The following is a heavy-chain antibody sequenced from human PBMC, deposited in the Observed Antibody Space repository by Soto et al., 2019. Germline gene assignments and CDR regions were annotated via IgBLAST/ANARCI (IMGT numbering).Heavy chain of an antibody. CDR2: IKVTTEGGTT. Sequence: PGGSLRLSCTASGFAFGKTWMNWVRQAPGKGLEWVGRIKVTTEGGTTDNAAPVKGRFTISRDDSKNTLFLQMNSLEIEDTAVYYCASSGWHGECVYWGQGTLVTVSS. CDR3: ASSGWHGECVY. V-gene: IGHV3-15*07. CDR1: GFAFGKTW. D-gene: IGHD6-19*01. J-gene: IGHJ4*02.